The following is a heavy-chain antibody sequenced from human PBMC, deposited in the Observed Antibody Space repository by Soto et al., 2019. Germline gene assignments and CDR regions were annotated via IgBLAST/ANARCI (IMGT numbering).Heavy chain of an antibody. J-gene: IGHJ3*02. Sequence: GGSLRLSCAASGFTLRNSRMSWVRQAPGKGLEWVANIKQDGSDTYYVDSVKGRFTISRDNAKNSLYLQMNSLRAEDTAVYYCARDYYDSSGYYFFAFDIWGQGTMVTVSS. CDR2: IKQDGSDT. V-gene: IGHV3-7*01. CDR3: ARDYYDSSGYYFFAFDI. CDR1: GFTLRNSR. D-gene: IGHD3-22*01.